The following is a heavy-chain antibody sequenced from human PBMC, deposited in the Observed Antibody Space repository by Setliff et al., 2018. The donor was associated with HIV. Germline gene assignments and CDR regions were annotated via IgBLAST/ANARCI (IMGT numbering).Heavy chain of an antibody. V-gene: IGHV3-30*18. D-gene: IGHD1-26*01. Sequence: GGSLRLSCAASGFTFSSYGMHWVRQAPGKGLEWVAVISYDGSNKYYADSVKGRFTISRDNSKNTLYLQMNSLRAEDTAVYYCAKGQVRWELLARPDYWGQGTLVTVSS. CDR2: ISYDGSNK. CDR1: GFTFSSYG. J-gene: IGHJ4*02. CDR3: AKGQVRWELLARPDY.